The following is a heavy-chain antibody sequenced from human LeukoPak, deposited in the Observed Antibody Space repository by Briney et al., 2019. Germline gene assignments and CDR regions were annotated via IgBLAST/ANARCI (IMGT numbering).Heavy chain of an antibody. D-gene: IGHD1-26*01. CDR2: IKEDGTQK. CDR1: GFTFKYYW. J-gene: IGHJ4*02. Sequence: GGSLRISCAASGFTFKYYWMTCVRQAPGKGLEWVANIKEDGTQKFYVDSVKGRFTISRDDAKNSVFLQMNSLTAEDTAVYYCVRAGWELDYWGQGALVTVSS. CDR3: VRAGWELDY. V-gene: IGHV3-7*01.